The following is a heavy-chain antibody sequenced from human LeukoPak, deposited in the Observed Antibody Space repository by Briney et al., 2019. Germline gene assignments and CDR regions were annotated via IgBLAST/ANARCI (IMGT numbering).Heavy chain of an antibody. Sequence: SQTLSLTCAISGDSVSSNSAAWNWVRQSPSWGLEWLGRTYYRSKWSKNYAVSVKSRITINPDTSKNQFSLQLNSVTPEDTAVYYCARGDQAFDIWGQGTMVTVSS. CDR1: GDSVSSNSAA. D-gene: IGHD3-16*01. CDR3: ARGDQAFDI. CDR2: TYYRSKWSK. V-gene: IGHV6-1*01. J-gene: IGHJ3*02.